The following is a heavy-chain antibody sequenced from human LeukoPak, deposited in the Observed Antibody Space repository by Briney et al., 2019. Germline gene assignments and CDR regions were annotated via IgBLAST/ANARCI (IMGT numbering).Heavy chain of an antibody. D-gene: IGHD2-15*01. Sequence: SVKVSCKASGYTFTGYYMHWVRQPPGQGLEWMGWINPNSGGTNYAQKFQDRVTMTRDTSISTAYMELSRLRPDDTAVYYCAREDGGSLFDYWGQGTLVTVSS. V-gene: IGHV1-2*02. CDR1: GYTFTGYY. CDR3: AREDGGSLFDY. J-gene: IGHJ4*02. CDR2: INPNSGGT.